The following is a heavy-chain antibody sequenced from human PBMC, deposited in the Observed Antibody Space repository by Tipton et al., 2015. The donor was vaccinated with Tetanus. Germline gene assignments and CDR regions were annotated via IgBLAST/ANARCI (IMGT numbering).Heavy chain of an antibody. CDR3: AKGADDFWSGYNYGMDV. J-gene: IGHJ6*02. V-gene: IGHV3-48*01. CDR2: ISTATSLT. Sequence: SLRLSCVASGFTFSSFGMNWVRQAPGKGLEWVSYISTATSLTFYADSVKGRFTISRDNAKNPLYLQMNSLRAEDTAVYYCAKGADDFWSGYNYGMDVWGQGTTVTVSS. D-gene: IGHD3-3*01. CDR1: GFTFSSFG.